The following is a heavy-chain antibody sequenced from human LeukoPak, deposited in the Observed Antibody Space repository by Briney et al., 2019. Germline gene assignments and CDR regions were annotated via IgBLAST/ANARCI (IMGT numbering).Heavy chain of an antibody. Sequence: ASVKVSCKASGYTFTSYYMHWVRQAPGQGLEWMGVINPSGGSTSYAQKFQGRVTMTRDTSTSTAYMELSSLRSEDTAVYYCATTDILTGYRSYYYYYYMDVWGKGTTVTVSS. CDR2: INPSGGST. CDR3: ATTDILTGYRSYYYYYYMDV. V-gene: IGHV1-46*01. D-gene: IGHD3-9*01. CDR1: GYTFTSYY. J-gene: IGHJ6*03.